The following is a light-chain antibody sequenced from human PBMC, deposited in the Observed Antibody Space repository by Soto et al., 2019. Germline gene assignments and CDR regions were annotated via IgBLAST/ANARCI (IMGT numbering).Light chain of an antibody. J-gene: IGLJ1*01. Sequence: QSVLTQPASVSGSPGQSITISCTGTSTDVGLYNYVSWYQQHPGKAPKLMIYEVSNRPSGVSHRFSGSKSGNTASLTISGLQAEDEADYYCTSYTTSSTYVFGTGTQVTVL. CDR1: STDVGLYNY. V-gene: IGLV2-14*01. CDR3: TSYTTSSTYV. CDR2: EVS.